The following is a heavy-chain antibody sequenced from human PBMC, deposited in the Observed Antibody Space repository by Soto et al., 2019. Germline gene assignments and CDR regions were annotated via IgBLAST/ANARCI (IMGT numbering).Heavy chain of an antibody. V-gene: IGHV4-34*01. CDR3: ARGLYDSSGYYQYFDY. CDR1: GGSFSGYY. D-gene: IGHD3-22*01. Sequence: QVQLQQWGAGLLKPSETLSLTCAVYGGSFSGYYWSWIRQPPGKGLEWIGEINHSGSTNYNPSLKSRVTISVDTSKNQVSLKLSSVTAADTAVYYCARGLYDSSGYYQYFDYWGQGTLVTVSS. J-gene: IGHJ4*02. CDR2: INHSGST.